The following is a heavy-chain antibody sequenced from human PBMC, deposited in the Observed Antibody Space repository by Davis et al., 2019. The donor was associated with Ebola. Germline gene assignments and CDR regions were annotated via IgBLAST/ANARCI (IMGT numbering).Heavy chain of an antibody. CDR1: GFTVSSNY. Sequence: PGGSLRLSCAASGFTVSSNYMSWVRQAPGKGLEWVSVIYSGGSTYYADSVKGRFTISRDNSKNTLYLQMNSLRAEDTAVYYCAKGLPPYDYIWGSYLGAFDYWGQGTLVTVSS. J-gene: IGHJ4*02. CDR3: AKGLPPYDYIWGSYLGAFDY. D-gene: IGHD3-16*02. V-gene: IGHV3-66*01. CDR2: IYSGGST.